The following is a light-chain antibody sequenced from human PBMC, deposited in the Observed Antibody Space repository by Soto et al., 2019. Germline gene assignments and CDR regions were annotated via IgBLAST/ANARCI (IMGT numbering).Light chain of an antibody. Sequence: DIQLTQSPSSLSASVGDRVTMTCRASQSMSIYLNWYQHKPGKAPKLLIFEASSLQSGVPSRFSGRGSGTDFTLTISSLQLEDIATYYCQQSYSTPTFGQGTTVEIK. CDR2: EAS. CDR1: QSMSIY. J-gene: IGKJ1*01. V-gene: IGKV1-39*01. CDR3: QQSYSTPT.